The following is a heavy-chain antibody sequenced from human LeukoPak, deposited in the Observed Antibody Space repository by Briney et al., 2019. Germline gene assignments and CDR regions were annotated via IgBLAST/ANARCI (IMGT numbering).Heavy chain of an antibody. CDR2: IKPDGSEK. V-gene: IGHV3-7*04. Sequence: GGSLRLSCAASGFTFRMFWVGWARQAPGKGLEWVANIKPDGSEKNYGDSVRGGFTISRDNARNSLYLHLKSLTAEDTAVYYCARENYFDYWGQGTLVAVSS. CDR3: ARENYFDY. J-gene: IGHJ4*02. CDR1: GFTFRMFW.